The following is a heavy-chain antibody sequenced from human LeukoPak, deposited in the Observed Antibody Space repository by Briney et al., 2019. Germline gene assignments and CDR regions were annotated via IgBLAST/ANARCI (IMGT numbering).Heavy chain of an antibody. V-gene: IGHV4-39*01. J-gene: IGHJ3*01. CDR1: GASLAGDMYH. CDR3: ARRGDAWQILYSFDV. Sequence: SETLSLTCTVSGASLAGDMYHWGWVRQSPGKGLEWLGTIYYDGSTFYSPSFKSRVTISINASKKQLSLNLASVTAADTAVYYCARRGDAWQILYSFDVWGQGTAVIVSS. D-gene: IGHD2-15*01. CDR2: IYYDGST.